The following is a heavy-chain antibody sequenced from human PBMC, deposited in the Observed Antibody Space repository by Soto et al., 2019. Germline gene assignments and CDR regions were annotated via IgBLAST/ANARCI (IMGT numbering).Heavy chain of an antibody. J-gene: IGHJ5*02. CDR3: ARDVGGYCSGGSCHEGPSWFDP. Sequence: PSETLSLTCTVSGGSISSYYWSWIRQPPGKGLEWIGYIYYSGSTNYNPSLKSRVTISVDTSKNQFSLKLSSVTAADTAVYYCARDVGGYCSGGSCHEGPSWFDPWGQGTLVTVSS. CDR2: IYYSGST. CDR1: GGSISSYY. V-gene: IGHV4-59*12. D-gene: IGHD2-15*01.